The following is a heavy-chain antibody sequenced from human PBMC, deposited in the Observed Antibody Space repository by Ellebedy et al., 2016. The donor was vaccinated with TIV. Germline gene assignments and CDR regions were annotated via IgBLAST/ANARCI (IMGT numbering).Heavy chain of an antibody. J-gene: IGHJ4*02. CDR1: GGSINNYY. CDR3: ARTKAVAGTFCFDY. V-gene: IGHV4-59*01. D-gene: IGHD6-13*01. Sequence: SETLSLTCTVSGGSINNYYWSWIRQPPGTGLEWIGYIYYSGSTHYNPSFKSRVTISVDTSKSQLSLKLSSVTAADTVVYYCARTKAVAGTFCFDYWGQGTLVTVSS. CDR2: IYYSGST.